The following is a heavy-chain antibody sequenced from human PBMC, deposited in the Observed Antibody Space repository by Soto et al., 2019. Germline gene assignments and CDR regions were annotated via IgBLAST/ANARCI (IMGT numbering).Heavy chain of an antibody. D-gene: IGHD3-22*01. J-gene: IGHJ6*02. CDR3: ARDLTPHYYDSSGRYYYYYYGMDV. V-gene: IGHV1-2*04. CDR2: INPNSGGT. Sequence: ASVKVSCKASGYTFTGYYVHWVRQAPGQGLEWMGWINPNSGGTNYAQKFQGWVTMTRDTSISTAYMELSRLRSDDTAVYYCARDLTPHYYDSSGRYYYYYYGMDVWGQGTTVTVSS. CDR1: GYTFTGYY.